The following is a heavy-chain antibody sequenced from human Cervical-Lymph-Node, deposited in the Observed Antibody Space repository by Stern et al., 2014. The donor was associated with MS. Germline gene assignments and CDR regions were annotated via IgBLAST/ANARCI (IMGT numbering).Heavy chain of an antibody. J-gene: IGHJ4*02. Sequence: VQLLQPGPEVKRPGESLKISCQASGYTFTSYWIGWMRQMPGKGLEWIAIIFPGGSDIRYSPSFQGPLTISADKSSSTAYVQWNNLKASDTAIYYCARQRYFDYWGQGTLVTVSS. V-gene: IGHV5-51*01. CDR2: IFPGGSDI. CDR3: ARQRYFDY. CDR1: GYTFTSYW.